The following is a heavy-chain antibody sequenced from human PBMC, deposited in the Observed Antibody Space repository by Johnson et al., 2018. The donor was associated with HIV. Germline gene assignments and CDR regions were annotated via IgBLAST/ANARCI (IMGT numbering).Heavy chain of an antibody. J-gene: IGHJ3*02. CDR3: ASEGYYDSSGYYHDAFDI. V-gene: IGHV3-13*01. CDR1: GFTFSSYA. CDR2: IGTAGDT. D-gene: IGHD3-22*01. Sequence: VQLVESGGGLVQPGGSLRLSCAASGFTFSSYAMHWVRQAPGKGLEWVSAIGTAGDTYYPGSVKGRFTISRENAKNSLYLQMNSLRAEDTAVYYCASEGYYDSSGYYHDAFDIWGQGTMVTVSS.